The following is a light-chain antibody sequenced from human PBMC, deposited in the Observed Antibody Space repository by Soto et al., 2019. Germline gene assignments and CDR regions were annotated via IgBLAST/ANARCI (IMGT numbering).Light chain of an antibody. V-gene: IGKV1-5*03. Sequence: DIQMTQSPSTLSASVGDRVTITCRASQSISSWLAWYQQKPGKAPKLLIYKASRLENGVPSRFSGSGSGTEFTLTISSLQPADFATYYCHQYNSFSWTFGQWTKVEIK. CDR2: KAS. CDR3: HQYNSFSWT. CDR1: QSISSW. J-gene: IGKJ1*01.